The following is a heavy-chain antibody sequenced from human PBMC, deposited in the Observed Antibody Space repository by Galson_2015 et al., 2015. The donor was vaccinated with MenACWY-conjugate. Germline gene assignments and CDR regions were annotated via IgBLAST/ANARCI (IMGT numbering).Heavy chain of an antibody. CDR3: ARRGVRGLTDDAFDF. J-gene: IGHJ3*01. CDR1: GYSFTGYW. CDR2: IYPGDSDT. Sequence: CEASGYSFTGYWIVWVRQMPGKGLEWMGIIYPGDSDTTYSPSFEGQVTMSADKSISTAYLQWSSLKTSDSAIYFCARRGVRGLTDDAFDFWGQGTLVSVSS. V-gene: IGHV5-51*01. D-gene: IGHD3-10*01.